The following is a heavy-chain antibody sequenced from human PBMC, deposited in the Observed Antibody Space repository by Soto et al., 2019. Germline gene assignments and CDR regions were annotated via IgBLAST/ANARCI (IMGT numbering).Heavy chain of an antibody. V-gene: IGHV1-69*01. Sequence: QVHLVQSGAEVKKPGSSVKVSCKASGGIFNNYAFSWLRQAPGQGLEWMGGITPILDTPTYAQRFQDRVSSPAGASTTTVYPELGRLSSEATAVYFGAMELLVYCGGSTCLVFDSLGQGTMVIDSS. D-gene: IGHD2-21*01. CDR3: AMELLVYCGGSTCLVFDS. CDR1: GGIFNNYA. J-gene: IGHJ4*02. CDR2: ITPILDTP.